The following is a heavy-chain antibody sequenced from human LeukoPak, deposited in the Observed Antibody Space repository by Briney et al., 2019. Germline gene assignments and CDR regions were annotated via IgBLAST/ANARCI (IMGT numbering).Heavy chain of an antibody. Sequence: GGSLRLSCAASGFTFSTYWMHWVRQAPGKGLVWVSHINSDGSRTTYADSVKSRFTISRDNSKNTLYLQMNSLRAEDTAVYYCAKDHYSSGWYFDYWGQGTLVTVSS. J-gene: IGHJ4*02. D-gene: IGHD6-19*01. CDR2: INSDGSRT. V-gene: IGHV3-74*01. CDR1: GFTFSTYW. CDR3: AKDHYSSGWYFDY.